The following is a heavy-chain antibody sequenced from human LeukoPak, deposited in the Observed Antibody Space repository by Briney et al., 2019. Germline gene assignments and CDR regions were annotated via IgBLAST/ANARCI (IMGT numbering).Heavy chain of an antibody. CDR2: IYYSGST. CDR3: ASTVKGVGATTAEFDY. V-gene: IGHV4-30-4*08. Sequence: SETLSLTCTVSGGSFSSSISYWGWIRQPPGKGLEWIGYIYYSGSTYYNPSLKSRVTISVDTSKNQFSLKLSSVTAADTAVYYCASTVKGVGATTAEFDYWGQGTLVTVSS. CDR1: GGSFSSSISY. J-gene: IGHJ4*02. D-gene: IGHD1-26*01.